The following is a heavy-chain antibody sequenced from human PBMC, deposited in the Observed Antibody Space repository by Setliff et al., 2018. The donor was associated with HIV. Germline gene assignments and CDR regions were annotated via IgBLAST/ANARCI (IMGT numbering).Heavy chain of an antibody. J-gene: IGHJ6*02. CDR2: IYHSGST. Sequence: SETLSLTCTVSGYSISSGYYWGWIRQPPGKGLEWIGSIYHSGSTNYNPSLKSRVTISVDKSKNQFSLKLSSVTAADTAVYYCARDGESYDYYGSGSSRLPYYYYGMDVWGQGTTVTVSS. CDR3: ARDGESYDYYGSGSSRLPYYYYGMDV. CDR1: GYSISSGYY. D-gene: IGHD3-10*01. V-gene: IGHV4-38-2*02.